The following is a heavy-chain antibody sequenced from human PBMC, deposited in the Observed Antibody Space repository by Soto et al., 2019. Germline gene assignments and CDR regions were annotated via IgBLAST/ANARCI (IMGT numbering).Heavy chain of an antibody. CDR3: AREGGKSVQDNFDY. J-gene: IGHJ4*02. CDR2: ISSSSSYI. D-gene: IGHD1-1*01. CDR1: GFTFSSYS. Sequence: GGSLRLSCAASGFTFSSYSMNWVRQAPGKGLEWVSSISSSSSYIYYADSVKGRFTISRDNAKNSLYLQMNSLRAEDTAVYYCAREGGKSVQDNFDYWGQGTLVTVSS. V-gene: IGHV3-21*01.